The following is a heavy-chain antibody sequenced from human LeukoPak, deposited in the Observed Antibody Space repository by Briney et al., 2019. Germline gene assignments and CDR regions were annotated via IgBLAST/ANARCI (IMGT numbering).Heavy chain of an antibody. V-gene: IGHV1-8*01. CDR3: ARGRHPVRRRYSSSWYGGNCFDP. D-gene: IGHD6-13*01. CDR2: MNPNSGNT. J-gene: IGHJ5*02. Sequence: GASVKVSCKASGYTFTSYDINWVRQATGQGLEWMGWMNPNSGNTGYAQKFQGRVTITRNTSISTAYMELSSLRSEDTAVYYCARGRHPVRRRYSSSWYGGNCFDPWGQGTLVTVSS. CDR1: GYTFTSYD.